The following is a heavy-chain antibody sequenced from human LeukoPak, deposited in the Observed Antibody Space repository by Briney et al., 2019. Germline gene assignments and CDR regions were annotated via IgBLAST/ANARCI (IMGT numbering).Heavy chain of an antibody. V-gene: IGHV3-48*02. J-gene: IGHJ4*02. CDR2: IGTSSSTT. CDR1: GFTFSGFT. Sequence: GGSLRLSCAASGFTFSGFTMNWVRQAPGKGLEWVSYIGTSSSTTYYADSVKGRFTISRDNAKNSLYLQMSSLRDEDTAVYYCARDHHYSFDYWGQGTLVTVSS. CDR3: ARDHHYSFDY.